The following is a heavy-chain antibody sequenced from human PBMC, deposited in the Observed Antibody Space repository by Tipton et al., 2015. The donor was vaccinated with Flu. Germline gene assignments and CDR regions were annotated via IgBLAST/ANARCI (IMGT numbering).Heavy chain of an antibody. CDR1: GYTFTGYY. V-gene: IGHV1-2*02. D-gene: IGHD2-21*01. Sequence: QVQLVQSGAEVKKPGASVKVSCKASGYTFTGYYIHWVRQAPGQGLEWMGWINPNSGGTCYAPKFQDRVTVTRDTPISTAYMELGGLGSDDTAVYYCSREHTEFDYWGQGTLVTVSS. CDR2: INPNSGGT. J-gene: IGHJ4*02. CDR3: SREHTEFDY.